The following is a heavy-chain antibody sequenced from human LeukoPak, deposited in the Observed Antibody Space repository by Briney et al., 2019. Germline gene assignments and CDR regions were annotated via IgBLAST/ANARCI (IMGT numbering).Heavy chain of an antibody. CDR2: ISSSSSYT. Sequence: SGGSLRLSCAASGFTFSDYYMSWIRQAPGKGLEWVSYISSSSSYTNYADSVKGRFTISRDNAKNSLYLERRLQRAEDPAVYYWARGDLTPIDYWGQGTLVTVSS. D-gene: IGHD1-14*01. J-gene: IGHJ4*02. CDR3: ARGDLTPIDY. CDR1: GFTFSDYY. V-gene: IGHV3-11*05.